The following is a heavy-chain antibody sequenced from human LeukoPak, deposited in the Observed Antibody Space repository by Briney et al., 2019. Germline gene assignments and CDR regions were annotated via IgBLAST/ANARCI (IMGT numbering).Heavy chain of an antibody. Sequence: ASETLSLTCAVYGGSFNGYYWSWIRQPPGKGLEWIGEINHSGSTNYNPSLKSRVTISVDTSKNQFSLNLNSVTAADTAVYYCARKKFYSSSLWYYYYYMDVWGKGTTVTVSS. D-gene: IGHD6-13*01. J-gene: IGHJ6*03. CDR3: ARKKFYSSSLWYYYYYMDV. V-gene: IGHV4-34*01. CDR1: GGSFNGYY. CDR2: INHSGST.